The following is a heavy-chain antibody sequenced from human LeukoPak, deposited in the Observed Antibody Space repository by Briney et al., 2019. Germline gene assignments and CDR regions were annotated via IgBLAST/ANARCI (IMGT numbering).Heavy chain of an antibody. CDR3: ARRVWYYDSSGYHDAFDI. CDR1: GGSISSYY. Sequence: PSETLFLTCTVSGGSISSYYWSWIRQPPGKGLEWIGYIYTSGSTNYNPSLKSRVTISVDTSKNQFSLKLSSVTAADTAVYYCARRVWYYDSSGYHDAFDIWGQGTMVTVSS. CDR2: IYTSGST. V-gene: IGHV4-4*09. J-gene: IGHJ3*02. D-gene: IGHD3-22*01.